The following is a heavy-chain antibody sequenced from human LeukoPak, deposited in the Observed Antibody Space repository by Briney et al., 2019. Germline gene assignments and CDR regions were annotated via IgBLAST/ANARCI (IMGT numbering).Heavy chain of an antibody. J-gene: IGHJ4*02. CDR2: IYSGGST. Sequence: PGGSLRLSCAASGFTVSSNYMSWVRQAPGKGLEWVSVIYSGGSTYYADSVKGRFTISRDNSKNTLYLQMNSLRAEDPAVYYCARDSPQGSIDYWGQGTLVTVSS. D-gene: IGHD2-15*01. CDR3: ARDSPQGSIDY. V-gene: IGHV3-66*01. CDR1: GFTVSSNY.